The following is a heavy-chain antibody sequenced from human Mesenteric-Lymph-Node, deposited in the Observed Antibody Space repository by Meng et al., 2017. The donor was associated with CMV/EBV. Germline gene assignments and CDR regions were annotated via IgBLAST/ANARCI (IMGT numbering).Heavy chain of an antibody. CDR1: GYTFSNYW. J-gene: IGHJ4*02. V-gene: IGHV5-51*01. Sequence: GGSLRLSCKGSGYTFSNYWIAWVRQMAGKGPEWMGIIYPGDSDTRYSPSFQGQVTISADKSISTAYLQWSSLKASDTAVYYCARVFCSSTSCHDYWGQGTLVTVSS. D-gene: IGHD2-2*01. CDR2: IYPGDSDT. CDR3: ARVFCSSTSCHDY.